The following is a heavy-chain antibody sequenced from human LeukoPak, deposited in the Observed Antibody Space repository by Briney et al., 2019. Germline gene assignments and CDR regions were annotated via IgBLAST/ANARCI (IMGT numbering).Heavy chain of an antibody. CDR3: ARSKRRGDLLDY. V-gene: IGHV1-2*02. J-gene: IGHJ4*02. CDR2: INPNSGGT. Sequence: ASVKVSCKASGYTFTGYYMHWVRQAPGQGLEWMGWINPNSGGTNYAQKFQRRVTMTRDTSISTAYMELTSLRSDDTALYYCARSKRRGDLLDYWGQGILVTVSS. D-gene: IGHD2-21*02. CDR1: GYTFTGYY.